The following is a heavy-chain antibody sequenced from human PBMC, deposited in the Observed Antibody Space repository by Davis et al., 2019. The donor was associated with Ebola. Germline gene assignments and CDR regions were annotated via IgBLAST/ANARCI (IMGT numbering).Heavy chain of an antibody. D-gene: IGHD5-24*01. CDR3: ARGPVTRDAYRY. CDR2: ISQVGREK. Sequence: PGGSLRLSCTASGFTFSSYWMTWVRQAPGKGLEWVADISQVGREKNYVDSMKGRFTISRDNAQRSLYLQMHSLRADDTAVYYCARGPVTRDAYRYWGQGTRVTVSS. J-gene: IGHJ4*02. CDR1: GFTFSSYW. V-gene: IGHV3-7*03.